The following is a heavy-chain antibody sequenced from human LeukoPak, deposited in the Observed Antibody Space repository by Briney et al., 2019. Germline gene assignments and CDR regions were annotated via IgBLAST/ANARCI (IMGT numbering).Heavy chain of an antibody. CDR2: IKQDGSEK. Sequence: GGSLRLSCAGSGFMFSNYWMSWVRQAPGKGLEWVANIKQDGSEKYYVDSVKGRFTISRDNAKNSLYLQMNSLRAEDTAVYYCARIPNSANFPNWFDPWGQGTLVTVSS. V-gene: IGHV3-7*01. CDR1: GFMFSNYW. J-gene: IGHJ5*02. CDR3: ARIPNSANFPNWFDP. D-gene: IGHD4/OR15-4a*01.